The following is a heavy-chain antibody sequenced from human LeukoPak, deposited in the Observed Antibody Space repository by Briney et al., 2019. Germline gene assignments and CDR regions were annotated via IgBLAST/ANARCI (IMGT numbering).Heavy chain of an antibody. J-gene: IGHJ5*02. CDR1: GGSFSGYY. CDR2: INHSGRT. V-gene: IGHV4-34*01. CDR3: ARTGRLTLIVVPVRGWFDP. Sequence: SETLSLTCAVYGGSFSGYYWSWIRQPPGKGLEWIGEINHSGRTDYNPSLKSRVTISIDTSKNRFSLKLGSVTAADTAVYYCARTGRLTLIVVPVRGWFDPWGQGTLVTVSS. D-gene: IGHD3-22*01.